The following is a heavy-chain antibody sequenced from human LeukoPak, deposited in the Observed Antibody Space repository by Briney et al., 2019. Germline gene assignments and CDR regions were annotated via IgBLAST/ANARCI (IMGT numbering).Heavy chain of an antibody. V-gene: IGHV3-23*01. Sequence: GGSLRLSCAASGFTFSSYAMSGVRQAPGKGLEWVSAISGSGGSTYYADSAKGRFTISRDNSKNTLYLQMNSLRAEDTAVYYCAKDPDYGDGGYWGQGTLVTVSS. CDR3: AKDPDYGDGGY. CDR2: ISGSGGST. J-gene: IGHJ4*02. D-gene: IGHD4-17*01. CDR1: GFTFSSYA.